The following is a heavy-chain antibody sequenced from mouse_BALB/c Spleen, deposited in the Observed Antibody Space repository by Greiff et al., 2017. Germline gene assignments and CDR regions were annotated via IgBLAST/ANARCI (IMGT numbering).Heavy chain of an antibody. D-gene: IGHD2-1*01. CDR1: GYTFTSYW. V-gene: IGHV1-69*02. J-gene: IGHJ3*01. CDR3: TRERGNYAAY. CDR2: IYPSDSYT. Sequence: VQLQQPGAELVRPGASVKLSCKASGYTFTSYWINWVKQRPGQGLEWIGNIYPSDSYTNYNQKFKDKATLTVDKSSSTAYMQLSSPTSEDSAVYYCTRERGNYAAYWGQGTLVTVSA.